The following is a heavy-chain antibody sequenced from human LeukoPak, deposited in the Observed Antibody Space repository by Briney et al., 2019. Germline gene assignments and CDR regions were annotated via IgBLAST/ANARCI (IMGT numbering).Heavy chain of an antibody. J-gene: IGHJ4*02. CDR3: AKGNYYGSGSYGYFDY. CDR1: GFTVSSNY. D-gene: IGHD3-10*01. CDR2: ISGSGGNT. V-gene: IGHV3-23*01. Sequence: QSGGSLRLSCAASGFTVSSNYMSWVRQAPGKGLEWVSAISGSGGNTFFADSVKGRFTIFRDNSKNTVYLQMNSLRAEDTAVYYCAKGNYYGSGSYGYFDYWGQGTLVTVSS.